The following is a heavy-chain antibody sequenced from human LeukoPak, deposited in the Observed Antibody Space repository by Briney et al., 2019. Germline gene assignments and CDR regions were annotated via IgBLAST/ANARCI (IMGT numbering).Heavy chain of an antibody. CDR3: ARDSRGIAEDY. J-gene: IGHJ4*02. V-gene: IGHV3-21*01. CDR1: GFTLSDAY. Sequence: GGSLRLSCAASGFTLSDAYMNWVRQAPGKGLEWVSSISSSSSYIYYADSVKGRFTISRDNAKNSLYLQMNSLRAEDTAVYYCARDSRGIAEDYWGQGTLVTVSS. CDR2: ISSSSSYI. D-gene: IGHD6-13*01.